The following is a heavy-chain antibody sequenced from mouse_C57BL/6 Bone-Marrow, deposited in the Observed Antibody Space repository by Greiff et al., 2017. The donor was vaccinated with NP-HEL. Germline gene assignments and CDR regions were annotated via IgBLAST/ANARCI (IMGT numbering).Heavy chain of an antibody. J-gene: IGHJ3*01. Sequence: QVQLQQPGAELVRPGTSVTLSCKASGYTFTSYWMHWVKQRPGQGLEWIGVIDPSDSYTNYTQKFKGKATFTVDTSSSTAYMQLSSLTSEDSAVYYCARWTRRAYWGQGTLVTVSA. V-gene: IGHV1-59*01. CDR1: GYTFTSYW. CDR3: ARWTRRAY. CDR2: IDPSDSYT.